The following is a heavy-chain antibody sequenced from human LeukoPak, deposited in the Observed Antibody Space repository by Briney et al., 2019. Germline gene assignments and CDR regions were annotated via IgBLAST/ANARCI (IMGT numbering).Heavy chain of an antibody. Sequence: GGSLRLSCAASGFTFSSYSMNWVRQAPGKGLEWVSSISSSSSYIYYADSVKGRFTISRDYAKNSLYLQMNSLRAEDTAVYYCARDSPMYYYDSSGYSRGSFDYWGQGTLVTVSS. CDR3: ARDSPMYYYDSSGYSRGSFDY. CDR1: GFTFSSYS. V-gene: IGHV3-21*01. D-gene: IGHD3-22*01. CDR2: ISSSSSYI. J-gene: IGHJ4*02.